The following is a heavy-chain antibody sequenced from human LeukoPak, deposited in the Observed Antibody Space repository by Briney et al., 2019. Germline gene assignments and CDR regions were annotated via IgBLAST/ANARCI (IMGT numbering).Heavy chain of an antibody. J-gene: IGHJ6*03. CDR2: IYPGDSDT. V-gene: IGHV5-51*01. CDR1: GYSFTSYW. CDR3: AGQGSGPSVAGIIDYYMDV. D-gene: IGHD6-19*01. Sequence: GESLKISCKGSGYSFTSYWIGWVRQMPGKGLEWMGIIYPGDSDTRYSPSFQGQVTISADKSISTAYLQWSSLKASDTAMYYCAGQGSGPSVAGIIDYYMDVWGKGTTVTVSS.